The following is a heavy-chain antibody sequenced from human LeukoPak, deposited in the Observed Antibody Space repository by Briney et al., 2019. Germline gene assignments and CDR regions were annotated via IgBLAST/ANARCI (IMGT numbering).Heavy chain of an antibody. J-gene: IGHJ4*02. CDR2: IRSKTDGGTK. CDR3: STGGSYYEN. CDR1: GFTFNYAW. Sequence: GGSLRLSCAASGFTFNYAWMTWVRQAPGKRLEWVGRIRSKTDGGTKDYAAPVKGRFTISRDDSKNTLYLQMNSLKTEDTAVYYCSTGGSYYENWGQGTLVTVSS. V-gene: IGHV3-15*01. D-gene: IGHD1-26*01.